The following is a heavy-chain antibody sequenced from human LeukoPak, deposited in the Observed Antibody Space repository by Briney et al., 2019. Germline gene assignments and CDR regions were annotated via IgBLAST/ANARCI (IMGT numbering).Heavy chain of an antibody. CDR2: INHSGST. CDR3: ASRSRITMVRGRSIDY. Sequence: SETLSLTCTVSGDSITGYYWSWIRQPPGKGLEWIGEINHSGSTNYNPSLKSRVTISVDTSKNQFSLKLSSVTAADTAVYYCASRSRITMVRGRSIDYWGQGTLVTVSS. D-gene: IGHD3-10*01. J-gene: IGHJ4*02. CDR1: GDSITGYY. V-gene: IGHV4-34*01.